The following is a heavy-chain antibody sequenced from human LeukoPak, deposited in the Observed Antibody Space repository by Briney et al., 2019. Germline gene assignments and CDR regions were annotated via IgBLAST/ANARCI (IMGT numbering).Heavy chain of an antibody. Sequence: SETLSLTCTVSGGSISSSSYYWGWIRQPPGKGLEWIGSIYYNGDAHYSPSLKSRVTISVDTSKNQLSLKLDSVTAADTAVYYCAKHAGAFYYFGYWGQGTLVTVSS. V-gene: IGHV4-39*01. CDR1: GGSISSSSYY. CDR2: IYYNGDA. CDR3: AKHAGAFYYFGY. D-gene: IGHD1-26*01. J-gene: IGHJ4*02.